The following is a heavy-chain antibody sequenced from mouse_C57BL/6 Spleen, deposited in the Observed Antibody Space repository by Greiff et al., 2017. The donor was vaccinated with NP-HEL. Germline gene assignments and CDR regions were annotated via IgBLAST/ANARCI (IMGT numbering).Heavy chain of an antibody. Sequence: EVKLVESGGGLVQPGGSLKLSCAASGFTFSDYGMAWVRQAPRQGPEWVAFISNLAYSIYYADTVTGRFTISRENAKNTLYLEMSSLRSEDTAMYYCARHDSSGYVGFAYWGKGTLVTVSA. CDR3: ARHDSSGYVGFAY. CDR2: ISNLAYSI. CDR1: GFTFSDYG. D-gene: IGHD3-2*02. J-gene: IGHJ3*01. V-gene: IGHV5-15*01.